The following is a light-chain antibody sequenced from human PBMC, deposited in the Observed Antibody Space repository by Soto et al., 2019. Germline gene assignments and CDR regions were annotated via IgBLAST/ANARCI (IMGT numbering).Light chain of an antibody. J-gene: IGKJ2*02. V-gene: IGKV3-15*01. CDR2: GAS. CDR3: QQYNNWPPCT. CDR1: QRVSSN. Sequence: EIAMTQSPATLSVSPGERATLSCRASQRVSSNLAWYQQKPGQAPRLLIYGASTRATGIPARFSGSGSGTEFTLTISSLQSEDFAVYYCQQYNNWPPCTFGQGTKLEIK.